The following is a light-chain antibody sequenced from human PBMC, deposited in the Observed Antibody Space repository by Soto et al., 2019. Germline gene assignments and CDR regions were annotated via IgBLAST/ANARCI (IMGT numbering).Light chain of an antibody. Sequence: DIVLTQSPGTLSLSPGERASLSCRASQSVSSGHLAWYQQKPGQAPRLLIYGASSRATGIPDRFSGSGSGTDFTLTISRLEPEDYAVYYCQQRYNWPITFGQGTRLEIK. CDR2: GAS. CDR1: QSVSSGH. J-gene: IGKJ5*01. CDR3: QQRYNWPIT. V-gene: IGKV3D-20*02.